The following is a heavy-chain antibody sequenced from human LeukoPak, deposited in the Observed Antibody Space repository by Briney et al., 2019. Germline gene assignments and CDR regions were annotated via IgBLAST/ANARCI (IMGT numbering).Heavy chain of an antibody. V-gene: IGHV3-43*02. J-gene: IGHJ4*02. CDR2: ITGDGGTT. CDR1: GFSFGDYV. Sequence: GGSLRLSCAASGFSFGDYVMHWVRQAPGKRLEWVSLITGDGGTTYYADSVRGRFTISRDNSKSSLYLQMNSLRTDDTAFYYCAKDMEVIKVRYFDCWGRGTLVTVSS. CDR3: AKDMEVIKVRYFDC. D-gene: IGHD3-10*01.